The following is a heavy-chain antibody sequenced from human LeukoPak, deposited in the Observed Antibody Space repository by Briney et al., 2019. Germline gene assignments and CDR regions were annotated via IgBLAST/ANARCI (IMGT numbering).Heavy chain of an antibody. CDR2: IIPIFGTA. V-gene: IGHV1-69*05. D-gene: IGHD2-15*01. Sequence: ASVKVSCKASGGTFSSCAISWVRQAPGQGLEWMGGIIPIFGTANYAQKFQGRVTITTDESTSTAYMELSSLRSEDTAVYYCASSVSSVVDWFDPWGQGTLVTVSS. J-gene: IGHJ5*02. CDR3: ASSVSSVVDWFDP. CDR1: GGTFSSCA.